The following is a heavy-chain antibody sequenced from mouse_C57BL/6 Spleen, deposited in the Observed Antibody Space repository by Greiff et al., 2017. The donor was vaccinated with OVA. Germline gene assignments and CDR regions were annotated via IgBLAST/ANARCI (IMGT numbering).Heavy chain of an antibody. CDR3: THGYYDDY. V-gene: IGHV1-15*01. J-gene: IGHJ2*01. Sequence: QVQLQQSGAELVRPGASVTLSCKASGYTFTDYEMHWVKQTPVHGLEWIGAIDPETGGTAYNQTFKGKAILTADKSSSTAYMELRSLTSEDSAVYYCTHGYYDDYWGQGTTLTVSP. D-gene: IGHD2-3*01. CDR1: GYTFTDYE. CDR2: IDPETGGT.